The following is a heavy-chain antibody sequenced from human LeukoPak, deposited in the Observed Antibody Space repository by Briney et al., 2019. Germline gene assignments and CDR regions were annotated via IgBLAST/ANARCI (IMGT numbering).Heavy chain of an antibody. Sequence: SETLSLTCTVSGYSISSGYYWGWIRQPPGKGLEWIGYIYYSGSTNYNPSPKSRVTISVDTSKNQFSLKLSSVTAADTAVYYCVKDRGNHITDYWGQGTLVTVSS. CDR2: IYYSGST. CDR1: GYSISSGYY. J-gene: IGHJ4*02. V-gene: IGHV4-61*01. CDR3: VKDRGNHITDY. D-gene: IGHD1-14*01.